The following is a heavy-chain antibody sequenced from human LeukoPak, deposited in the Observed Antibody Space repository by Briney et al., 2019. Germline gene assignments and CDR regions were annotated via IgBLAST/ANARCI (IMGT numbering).Heavy chain of an antibody. J-gene: IGHJ1*01. Sequence: PGGSLRLSCEASGFTFSAYAMTWVRQAPGKGLEWVSYISSSGSTIYYADSVKGRFTISRDNAKNSLYLQMNSLRAEDTAVYYCARGGTLEYFQHWGQGTLVTVSS. CDR3: ARGGTLEYFQH. CDR1: GFTFSAYA. V-gene: IGHV3-48*03. CDR2: ISSSGSTI.